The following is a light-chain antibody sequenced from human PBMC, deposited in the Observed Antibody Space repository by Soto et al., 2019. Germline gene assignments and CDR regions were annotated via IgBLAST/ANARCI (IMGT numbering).Light chain of an antibody. CDR2: DNN. J-gene: IGLJ2*01. CDR1: SSNIGNNY. Sequence: QSVLTQPPSVSAAPGQKVTISCSGSSSNIGNNYVSWYQQLPGTAPKLLIYDNNKRPSGIPDRFSGSKSGTSATLGITGLETGDEADDYCGTWDSGLSVVVFGGGTKLTVL. V-gene: IGLV1-51*01. CDR3: GTWDSGLSVVV.